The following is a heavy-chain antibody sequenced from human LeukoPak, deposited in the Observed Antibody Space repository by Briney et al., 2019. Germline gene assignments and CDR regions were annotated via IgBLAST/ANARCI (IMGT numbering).Heavy chain of an antibody. CDR1: GFTFSSYG. V-gene: IGHV3-30*03. D-gene: IGHD3-22*01. CDR2: ISYDGSNK. J-gene: IGHJ1*01. Sequence: GGSLRLSCAASGFTFSSYGMHWVRQAPGKGLEWVAVISYDGSNKYYADSVKGRFTISRDNSKNTLYLQMNSLRAEDTAVYYCARGSNYFDSSAYSYFQYWGQGTLVTVSS. CDR3: ARGSNYFDSSAYSYFQY.